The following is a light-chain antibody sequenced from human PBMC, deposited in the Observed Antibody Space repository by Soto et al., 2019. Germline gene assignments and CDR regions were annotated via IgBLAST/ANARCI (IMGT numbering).Light chain of an antibody. CDR2: DAS. CDR3: QQRSSWPLT. V-gene: IGKV3-11*01. CDR1: QSVGSD. Sequence: EIVLTQSPATLSLSLGERATLSCRASQSVGSDLAWYQQKPGQAPRLLIYDASNRATGIPARFSGSGSGTDFTLTISSLDPEAFAVYYCQQRSSWPLTFGGGTNVEIK. J-gene: IGKJ4*01.